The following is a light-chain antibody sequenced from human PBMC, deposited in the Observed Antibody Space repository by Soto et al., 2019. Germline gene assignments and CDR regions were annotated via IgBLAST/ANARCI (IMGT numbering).Light chain of an antibody. J-gene: IGKJ1*01. V-gene: IGKV1-5*03. CDR1: QSIGSW. CDR2: KAS. CDR3: QQYNSS. Sequence: DIQMTQSPSTLSASVGDRVTITCRASQSIGSWLAWYQQKPVKAPKLLIYKASSLESGVPSRFSGSGSGTEFTLTISSLQPDDFATYYCQQYNSSFGQGTKVDVK.